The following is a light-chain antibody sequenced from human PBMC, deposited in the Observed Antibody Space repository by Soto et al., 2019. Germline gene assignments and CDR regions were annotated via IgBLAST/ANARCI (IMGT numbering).Light chain of an antibody. Sequence: EILLTQSPGTLSLSRWERATLSCRASQSVSSSYLAWYQQKPGQAPRLLIYGASSRATGIPDRFSGSGSGTDFTLTISRLEPEDFAVYYCQQYGSSPPLTFGPGTKVDIK. CDR2: GAS. J-gene: IGKJ3*01. V-gene: IGKV3-20*01. CDR1: QSVSSSY. CDR3: QQYGSSPPLT.